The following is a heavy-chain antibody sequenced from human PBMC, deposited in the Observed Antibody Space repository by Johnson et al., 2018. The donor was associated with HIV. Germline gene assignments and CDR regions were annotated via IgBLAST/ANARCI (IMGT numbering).Heavy chain of an antibody. Sequence: VQLVESGGGVVQPGRSLRLSCAASGFTFSSYAMHWVRQAPGKGLEWVATINQDGSEKYYVDSVKGRFTVSRDNAKNSLFLQMNSLRAEDTTIYYCTGGWYNLSAFDIWGQGTMVTVSS. CDR3: TGGWYNLSAFDI. D-gene: IGHD6-19*01. V-gene: IGHV3-7*01. J-gene: IGHJ3*02. CDR1: GFTFSSYA. CDR2: INQDGSEK.